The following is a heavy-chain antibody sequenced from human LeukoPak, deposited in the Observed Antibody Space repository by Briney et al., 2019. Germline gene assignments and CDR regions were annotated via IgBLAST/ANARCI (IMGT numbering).Heavy chain of an antibody. J-gene: IGHJ4*02. Sequence: ASVKVSCKASGYTFTGYYMHWVRQAPGQGLEWMGRINPNSGDTNYAQKFQGRVTMTRDTSISTAYMELSRLRSDDTAVYYCARHGTTVTTFGYWGQGTLVTVSS. V-gene: IGHV1-2*06. D-gene: IGHD4-17*01. CDR1: GYTFTGYY. CDR2: INPNSGDT. CDR3: ARHGTTVTTFGY.